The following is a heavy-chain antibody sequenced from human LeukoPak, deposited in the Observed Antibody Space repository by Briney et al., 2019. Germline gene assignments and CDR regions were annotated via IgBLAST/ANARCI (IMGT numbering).Heavy chain of an antibody. D-gene: IGHD3-22*01. CDR1: GFRFSNYG. Sequence: GGTQRLSCAASGFRFSNYGMNWVRQAPGKGLEWVSGITGHGENTYYADSVKGRFTISRDNAKNSLYLQMNSLRAEDTAVYYCARDYYDSSGYYYVHDYWGQGTLVTVSS. CDR2: ITGHGENT. CDR3: ARDYYDSSGYYYVHDY. V-gene: IGHV3-21*01. J-gene: IGHJ4*02.